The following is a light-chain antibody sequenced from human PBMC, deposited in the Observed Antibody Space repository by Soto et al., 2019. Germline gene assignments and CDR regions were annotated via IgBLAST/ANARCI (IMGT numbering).Light chain of an antibody. CDR3: QQYGSSPPT. CDR2: GAS. CDR1: QSVSSNY. J-gene: IGKJ1*01. V-gene: IGKV3-20*01. Sequence: EIVLTQSPGTLSLSPGERATLSCRASQSVSSNYLAWYQRKPGQAPRLLIAGASSRAIDIPNRFSGSGSGTDFTLTITRLEPEDFAVYYCQQYGSSPPTFGQGPKVEI.